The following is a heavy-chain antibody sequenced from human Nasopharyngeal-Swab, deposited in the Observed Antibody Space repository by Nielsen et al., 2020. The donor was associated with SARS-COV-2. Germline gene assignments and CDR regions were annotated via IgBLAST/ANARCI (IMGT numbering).Heavy chain of an antibody. Sequence: RQPPGKGLEWIGRIYTSGSTNYNPSLKSRVTISVDTSKNQFSLKLSSVTAADTAVYYCARGGCSSTSCYEIDYWGQGTLVTVSS. J-gene: IGHJ4*02. CDR2: IYTSGST. V-gene: IGHV4-61*02. D-gene: IGHD2-2*01. CDR3: ARGGCSSTSCYEIDY.